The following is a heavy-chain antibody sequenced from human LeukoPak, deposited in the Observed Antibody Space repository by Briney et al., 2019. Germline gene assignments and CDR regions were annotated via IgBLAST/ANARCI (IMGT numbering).Heavy chain of an antibody. V-gene: IGHV3-21*01. D-gene: IGHD6-13*01. Sequence: GGSLRLSCAASGFTFSSYSMNWVRQAPGKGLEWVSSISSSSSYIYYADSVKGRFTISRDNAKNSLYLQMNSLRAEDTAVYYCARDFLRPGIAAAGGMDVWGRGTTVTVSS. CDR3: ARDFLRPGIAAAGGMDV. CDR2: ISSSSSYI. CDR1: GFTFSSYS. J-gene: IGHJ6*02.